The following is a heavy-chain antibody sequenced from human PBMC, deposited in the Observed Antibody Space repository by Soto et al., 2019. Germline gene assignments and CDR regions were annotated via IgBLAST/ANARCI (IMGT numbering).Heavy chain of an antibody. CDR3: ARDPGYSYGYN. Sequence: ASVEASCKDPGYTFTCKALYWAHQAPGQRLEWMGWINAGNGNTKYSQKFQGRVTITRDTSASTAYMELSSLRSEDTAVYYCARDPGYSYGYNWGQGTLVTSPQ. CDR1: GYTFTCKA. V-gene: IGHV1-3*01. J-gene: IGHJ4*02. CDR2: INAGNGNT. D-gene: IGHD5-18*01.